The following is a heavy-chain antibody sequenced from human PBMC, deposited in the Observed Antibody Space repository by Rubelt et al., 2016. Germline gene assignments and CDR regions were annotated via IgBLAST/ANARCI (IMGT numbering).Heavy chain of an antibody. J-gene: IGHJ4*02. D-gene: IGHD6-13*01. CDR1: GYTFTSYA. CDR3: ARYGERQLTFDY. Sequence: QVQLVQSGAEVKEPGASVKVPCKASGYTFTSYAMHWVRQAPGQRLEWMGWINAGNGNTKYSQKFQGRVTITRDTTACQAYMELISLRSEDTAVDYCARYGERQLTFDYWGQGTLVTVSS. CDR2: INAGNGNT. V-gene: IGHV1-3*01.